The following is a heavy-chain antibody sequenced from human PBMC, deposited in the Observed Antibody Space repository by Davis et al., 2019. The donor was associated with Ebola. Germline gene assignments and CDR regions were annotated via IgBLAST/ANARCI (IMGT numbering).Heavy chain of an antibody. CDR2: IRSKANSYAT. J-gene: IGHJ4*02. Sequence: GESLKISCAASGFIFNSRGMHWVRQASGKGLEWVGRIRSKANSYATAYAASVKGRFTISRDDSKNTAYLQMNSLKTEDTAVYYCTSHPDYGHVDYWGQGTLVTVSS. CDR3: TSHPDYGHVDY. D-gene: IGHD4-17*01. V-gene: IGHV3-73*01. CDR1: GFIFNSRG.